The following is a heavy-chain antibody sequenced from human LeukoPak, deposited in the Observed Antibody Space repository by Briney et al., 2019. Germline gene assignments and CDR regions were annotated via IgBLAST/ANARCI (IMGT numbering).Heavy chain of an antibody. CDR1: GFTFSHAY. D-gene: IGHD6-13*01. CDR2: IKSKIDGGTT. Sequence: GGSLRLSCAASGFTFSHAYMSWVRQAPGKGLKWVGRIKSKIDGGTTDYSAPVKGRFTISRDDSRNTLYLQMNSLKTDDIAVYYCTTDAGYSSRWYNYWGQGTPVTVSS. J-gene: IGHJ4*02. CDR3: TTDAGYSSRWYNY. V-gene: IGHV3-15*01.